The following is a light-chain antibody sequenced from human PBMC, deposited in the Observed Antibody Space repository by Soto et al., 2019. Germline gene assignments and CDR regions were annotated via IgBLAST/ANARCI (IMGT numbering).Light chain of an antibody. Sequence: IQMTQSPSSLSACLGDIVTLTWRASQSISTYLNCYQQKSGKAPNLLIFAASTLQSGVPSRFSGSGSGTDFTLTIRSLLPQDYATYYYQQSYTAPLTFGGGTKVDIK. V-gene: IGKV1-39*01. CDR3: QQSYTAPLT. CDR2: AAS. J-gene: IGKJ4*01. CDR1: QSISTY.